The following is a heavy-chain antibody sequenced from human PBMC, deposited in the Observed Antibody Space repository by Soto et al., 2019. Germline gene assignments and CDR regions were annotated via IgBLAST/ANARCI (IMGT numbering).Heavy chain of an antibody. V-gene: IGHV3-7*03. CDR3: ARDERSYGYDSSGYADAFDI. CDR2: IKQDGSEK. J-gene: IGHJ3*02. Sequence: GGSLRLSCAASGFTFSRYWMSWVRQAPGKGLEWVANIKQDGSEKYYVDSVKGRFTISRDNAKNSLYLQMNSLRAEDTAVYYCARDERSYGYDSSGYADAFDIWGQGTMVTVSS. CDR1: GFTFSRYW. D-gene: IGHD3-22*01.